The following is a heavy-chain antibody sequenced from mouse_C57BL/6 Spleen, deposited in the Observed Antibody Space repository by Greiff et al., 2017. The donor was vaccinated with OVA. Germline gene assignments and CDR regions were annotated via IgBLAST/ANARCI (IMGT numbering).Heavy chain of an antibody. Sequence: VQLQQSGAELVRPGASVTLSCKASGYTFTDYEMHWVKQTPVHGLEWIGAIDPETGGTAYNQKFKGKALLTADKSSSTAYMELRSLTSEDSAVYYCTRGVTGYFDYWGQGTTLTVSS. CDR2: IDPETGGT. CDR3: TRGVTGYFDY. V-gene: IGHV1-15*01. J-gene: IGHJ2*01. CDR1: GYTFTDYE.